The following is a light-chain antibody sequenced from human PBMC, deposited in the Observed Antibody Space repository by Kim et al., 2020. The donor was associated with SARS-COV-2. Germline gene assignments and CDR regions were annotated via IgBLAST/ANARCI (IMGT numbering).Light chain of an antibody. CDR2: STS. Sequence: ASVGDRVTISCRASQDISGWLAWYQQKPVSAPKSLIYSTSTLQSGVPSRFSGSRSGTDFTLTITNLQPEDFATYYCQQYTTYPLTFGGGTKVDIK. J-gene: IGKJ4*01. CDR3: QQYTTYPLT. V-gene: IGKV1D-16*01. CDR1: QDISGW.